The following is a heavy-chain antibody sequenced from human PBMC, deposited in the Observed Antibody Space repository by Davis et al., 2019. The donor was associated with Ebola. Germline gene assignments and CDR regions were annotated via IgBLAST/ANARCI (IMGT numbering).Heavy chain of an antibody. V-gene: IGHV4-59*01. D-gene: IGHD3-16*01. CDR1: GGSISSYY. CDR3: ARGLGGDFDY. J-gene: IGHJ4*02. Sequence: MPGGSLRLSCTVSGGSISSYYWSWIPQPPGKGLEWIGYIYYSGSTNYNPSLKSRVTISVDTSKNQFSLKLSSVTAADTAVYYCARGLGGDFDYWGQGTLVTVSS. CDR2: IYYSGST.